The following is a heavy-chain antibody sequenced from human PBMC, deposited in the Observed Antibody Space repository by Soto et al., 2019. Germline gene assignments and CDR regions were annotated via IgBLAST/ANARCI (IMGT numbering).Heavy chain of an antibody. CDR1: GFTFSSYA. J-gene: IGHJ4*02. CDR2: ISGSGGST. V-gene: IGHV3-23*01. Sequence: GGSLRLSCAASGFTFSSYAMSWVRQAPGKGLEWVSAISGSGGSTYYADSVKGRFTISRDNSKNTLYLQMNSLRAEDTAVYYCARASLRFLEWLWGFDYWGQGTLVTVSS. CDR3: ARASLRFLEWLWGFDY. D-gene: IGHD3-3*01.